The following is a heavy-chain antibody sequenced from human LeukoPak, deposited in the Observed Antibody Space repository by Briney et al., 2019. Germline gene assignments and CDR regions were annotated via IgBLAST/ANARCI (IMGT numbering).Heavy chain of an antibody. CDR3: AKDAPVNIVVVPAANL. J-gene: IGHJ4*02. Sequence: GGSLRLSCAASEFTFSSHWMHWVRQAPGKGLVWVSRIISDGTSTSYADSVKGRFTISRDNAKNTLYLQMNSLRAEDTAVYYCAKDAPVNIVVVPAANLWGQGTLVTVSS. D-gene: IGHD2-2*01. V-gene: IGHV3-74*01. CDR1: EFTFSSHW. CDR2: IISDGTST.